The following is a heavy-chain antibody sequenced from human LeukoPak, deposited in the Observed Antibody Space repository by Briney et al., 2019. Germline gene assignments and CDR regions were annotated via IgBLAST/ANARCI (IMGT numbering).Heavy chain of an antibody. CDR1: GFTFSGSA. J-gene: IGHJ4*02. CDR3: RAAADLNDY. Sequence: PGGSLKLSCAASGFTFSGSAMHWVRQASGKGLEWLGRIRSKADSYTKAYAASVKGRFIVSRDDSKNTAYLQRNSLKTEGTAVYYCRAAADLNDYWGQGTLVTVSS. D-gene: IGHD6-13*01. CDR2: IRSKADSYTK. V-gene: IGHV3-73*01.